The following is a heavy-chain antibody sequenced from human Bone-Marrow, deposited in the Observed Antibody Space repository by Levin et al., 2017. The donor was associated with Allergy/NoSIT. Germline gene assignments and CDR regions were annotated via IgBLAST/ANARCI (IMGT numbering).Heavy chain of an antibody. CDR2: IWYDGSNK. V-gene: IGHV3-33*01. Sequence: SCAASGFTFSSYGMHWVRQAPGKGLEWVAVIWYDGSNKYYADSVKGRFTISRDNSKNTLYLQMNSLRAEDTAVYYCARESAVAGTPYFDYWGQGTLVTVSS. CDR3: ARESAVAGTPYFDY. CDR1: GFTFSSYG. J-gene: IGHJ4*02. D-gene: IGHD6-19*01.